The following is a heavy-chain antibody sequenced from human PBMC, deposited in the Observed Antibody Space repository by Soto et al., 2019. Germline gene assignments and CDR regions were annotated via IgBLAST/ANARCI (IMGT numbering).Heavy chain of an antibody. V-gene: IGHV4-34*01. J-gene: IGHJ4*02. Sequence: PSETLSLTCAVYGGSFSGFYWDWIRQPPGKGLEWIGSIYHRGNTYYNPSHNGRITISLDTSKNQFSLRLTSVTAADTAVYYCARGEVRGLIATGLDYWGRGALVTVSS. CDR3: ARGEVRGLIATGLDY. CDR1: GGSFSGFY. CDR2: IYHRGNT. D-gene: IGHD3-10*01.